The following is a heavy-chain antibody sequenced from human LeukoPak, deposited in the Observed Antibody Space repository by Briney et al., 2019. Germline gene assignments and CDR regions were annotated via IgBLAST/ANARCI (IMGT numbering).Heavy chain of an antibody. CDR1: GGSISSSSYY. CDR3: ARAYSSSWYFNWFDP. D-gene: IGHD6-13*01. V-gene: IGHV4-39*01. CDR2: IYYSGST. J-gene: IGHJ5*02. Sequence: SETLSLTCTVSGGSISSSSYYWAWIRQSPGKGLEWIANIYYSGSTYYNPSLNSRVTISVDTSKNQFSLKLSSVTATDTAVYFCARAYSSSWYFNWFDPWGQGTLVTVSS.